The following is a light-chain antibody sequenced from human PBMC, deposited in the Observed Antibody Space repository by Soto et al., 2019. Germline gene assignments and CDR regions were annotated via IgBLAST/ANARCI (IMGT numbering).Light chain of an antibody. V-gene: IGLV2-14*01. CDR1: SSDVGAYNY. CDR2: GVT. CDR3: SSYTSTSTLIV. Sequence: QSVLTQPASVSGSPGQSITISCTGTSSDVGAYNYVSWYQQLPGTAPKLMFYGVTIRPSGVSNRFSGPKSDNTASLTISGLQAEDGADYYCSSYTSTSTLIVFGTGTKVTVL. J-gene: IGLJ1*01.